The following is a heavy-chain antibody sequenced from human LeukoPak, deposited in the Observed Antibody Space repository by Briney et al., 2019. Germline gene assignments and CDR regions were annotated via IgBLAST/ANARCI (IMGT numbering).Heavy chain of an antibody. CDR3: ARGLGYCSSTSCYRYYGMDV. CDR2: INPNSGGT. V-gene: IGHV1-2*06. D-gene: IGHD2-2*01. J-gene: IGHJ6*02. Sequence: ASVKVSCKASGYTFTSNYIHWVRQAPGQGLEWMGRINPNSGGTNYAQKFQGRVTMTRDTSISTAYMELSRLRSDDTAVYYCARGLGYCSSTSCYRYYGMDVWGQGTTVTVSS. CDR1: GYTFTSNY.